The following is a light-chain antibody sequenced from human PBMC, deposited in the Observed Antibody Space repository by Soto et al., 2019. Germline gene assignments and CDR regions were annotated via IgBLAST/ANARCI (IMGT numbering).Light chain of an antibody. CDR1: SSNIGINY. CDR2: DNN. Sequence: QSVLTQPPSVSAAPGQKVTNSCSGSSSNIGINYVSWYQQLPGTAPKLLIYDNNKRPSGIPDRFSGSKSGTSATLGITGLQTGDEADYYCGTWDSSLSAYVFGTGTKLTVL. J-gene: IGLJ1*01. CDR3: GTWDSSLSAYV. V-gene: IGLV1-51*01.